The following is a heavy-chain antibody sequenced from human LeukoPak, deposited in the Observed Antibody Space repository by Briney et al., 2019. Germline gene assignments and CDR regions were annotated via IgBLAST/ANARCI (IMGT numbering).Heavy chain of an antibody. V-gene: IGHV5-51*01. CDR1: GYSFTSYW. D-gene: IGHD2-21*02. CDR3: ARLHCGGYCYPDY. CDR2: IYPGDSDT. J-gene: IGHJ4*02. Sequence: GTPLKICCIGSGYSFTSYWIGCVRQKHGKNLEWMVIIYPGDSDTKYSPSFQGQVTISADKSISTSYLQGTSLKASYTAMYYCARLHCGGYCYPDYWGQGTLVTVSS.